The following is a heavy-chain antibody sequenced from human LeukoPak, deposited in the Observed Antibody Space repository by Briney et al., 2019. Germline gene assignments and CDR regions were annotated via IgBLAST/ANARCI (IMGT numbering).Heavy chain of an antibody. Sequence: GESLKISCKASGSSFINYWIGWVRQMPGKGLEGMGFIYPGDSATRNSPSFHGPVTISADKSIITAYLQWSGLKASDTAMYCRARGFGGVVGSTGDYNTYTAVSGKPTSPTVPS. CDR3: ARGFGGVVGSTGDYNTYTAV. CDR2: IYPGDSAT. CDR1: GSSFINYW. D-gene: IGHD3-16*01. V-gene: IGHV5-51*01. J-gene: IGHJ6*03.